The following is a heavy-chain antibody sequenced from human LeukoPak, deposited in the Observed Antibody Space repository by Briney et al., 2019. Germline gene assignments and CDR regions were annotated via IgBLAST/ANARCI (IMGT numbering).Heavy chain of an antibody. CDR1: GGTFSSYA. CDR3: AREMAYYDSSGYYYAGWFDP. D-gene: IGHD3-22*01. CDR2: IIPIFGTA. V-gene: IGHV1-69*13. J-gene: IGHJ5*02. Sequence: SVKVSCKASGGTFSSYAISWVRQAPGQGLEWMGGIIPIFGTANYAQKFQGRVTITADESTSTAYMELSSLRSEDTAVYYCAREMAYYDSSGYYYAGWFDPWGQGTLVTVSS.